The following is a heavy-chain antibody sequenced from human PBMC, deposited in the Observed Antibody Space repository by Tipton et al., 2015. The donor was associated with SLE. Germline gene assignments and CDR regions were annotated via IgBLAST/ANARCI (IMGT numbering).Heavy chain of an antibody. CDR2: IYHSGST. Sequence: TLSLTCAVSGYSISSGYYWGWIRQPPGKGLEWIGSIYHSGSTYYNPSLKSRVTISVDTSKNQFSLKLSSVTAADTAVYYCARDISDYWGQGTLVTVSS. V-gene: IGHV4-38-2*02. J-gene: IGHJ4*02. CDR1: GYSISSGYY. CDR3: ARDISDY.